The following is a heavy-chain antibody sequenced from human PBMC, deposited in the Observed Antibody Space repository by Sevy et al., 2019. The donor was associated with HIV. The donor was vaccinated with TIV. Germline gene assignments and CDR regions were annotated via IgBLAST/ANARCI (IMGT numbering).Heavy chain of an antibody. J-gene: IGHJ3*02. CDR2: IGWDSGSI. CDR3: AKDKTLNGNYGGSAFHI. Sequence: GGSLRLSCAASGFTFDDYAMHWVRQAPGKGLEWVSGIGWDSGSIGYADYVKGRFTISRDNAKNSLYLQINSLRAEDTALYYCAKDKTLNGNYGGSAFHIWGQGTMVTVSS. CDR1: GFTFDDYA. V-gene: IGHV3-9*01. D-gene: IGHD1-7*01.